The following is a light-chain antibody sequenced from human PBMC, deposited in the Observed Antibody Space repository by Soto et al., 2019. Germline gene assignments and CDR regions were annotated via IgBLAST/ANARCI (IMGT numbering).Light chain of an antibody. V-gene: IGLV2-11*01. CDR3: CVYAGSYNLYD. CDR1: SSDVGGYNY. CDR2: DVS. J-gene: IGLJ1*01. Sequence: QSVLTQPRSVSGSPGQSVTISCTGTSSDVGGYNYVSCYQHHPGKAHKLMIYDVSKRPSGVTDRFSGSKSGNTASLTISGLQAEDEADSDCCVYAGSYNLYDFGSGAKVIVL.